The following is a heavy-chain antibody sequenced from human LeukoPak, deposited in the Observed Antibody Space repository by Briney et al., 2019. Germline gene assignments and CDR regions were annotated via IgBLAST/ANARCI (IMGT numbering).Heavy chain of an antibody. CDR2: IYYSGNT. D-gene: IGHD3-10*01. V-gene: IGHV4-39*07. CDR1: GVSISSSNSY. CDR3: ARGQGNRGAIHH. J-gene: IGHJ1*01. Sequence: PSETLSLTCTVSGVSISSSNSYWGWIRQPPGKGLEWIGSIYYSGNTYYNPSLKSRVTISVDTSKNQFSLKLSSVTAADTAVYYCARGQGNRGAIHHWGQGTLVTVSS.